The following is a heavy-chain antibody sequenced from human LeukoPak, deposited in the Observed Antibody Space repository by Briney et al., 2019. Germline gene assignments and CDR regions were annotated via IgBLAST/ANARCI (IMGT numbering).Heavy chain of an antibody. J-gene: IGHJ4*02. D-gene: IGHD3-10*01. V-gene: IGHV1-2*02. CDR3: AREYYYGSGSYVD. CDR1: GYTFADYY. Sequence: ASVRVSCRASGYTFADYYIHWVRQAPGQGLEWMGWITPNSGDTDYAQKFQGRVTMTTDTSISTAYMELRSLRSDDTAVYYCAREYYYGSGSYVDWGQGALVTVSS. CDR2: ITPNSGDT.